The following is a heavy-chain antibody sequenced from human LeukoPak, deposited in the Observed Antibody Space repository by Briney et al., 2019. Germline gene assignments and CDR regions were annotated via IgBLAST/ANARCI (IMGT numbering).Heavy chain of an antibody. D-gene: IGHD3-16*01. Sequence: PSETLSLTCTVSGGSISSGGYYWSWIRQAPGKGLEWVSVITGSGDTYYADSVKGRFTISRDNSQNTLYLQMSSLRAEDTAEYYCAKIQDWGRPSYFDYWGQGTLVTVSS. CDR1: GGSISSGGYY. CDR3: AKIQDWGRPSYFDY. J-gene: IGHJ4*02. CDR2: ITGSGDT. V-gene: IGHV3-23*01.